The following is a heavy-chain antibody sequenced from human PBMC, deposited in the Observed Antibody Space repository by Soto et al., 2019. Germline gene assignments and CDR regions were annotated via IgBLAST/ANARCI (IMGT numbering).Heavy chain of an antibody. CDR3: AKWGDIAAAGTEFDY. J-gene: IGHJ4*02. CDR2: ISGSGGST. D-gene: IGHD6-13*01. V-gene: IGHV3-23*01. Sequence: GGSLRLSCAASGFTFSSYAMSWVRQAPGKGLEWVSAISGSGGSTYYADSVKGRFTISRDNSKNTLYLQVNSLRAEDTAVYYCAKWGDIAAAGTEFDYWGQGTLVTVSS. CDR1: GFTFSSYA.